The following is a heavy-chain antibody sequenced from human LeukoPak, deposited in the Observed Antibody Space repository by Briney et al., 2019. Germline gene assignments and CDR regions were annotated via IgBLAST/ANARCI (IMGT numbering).Heavy chain of an antibody. Sequence: GESLKISCKGSGHSFTSHWIGWVRQMPGKGLEWMGIIYPGDSDTRYSPSFQGQVTISADKSISTVYLQWSSLKASDTAMYYCASLNYCSSTSCYGGYFDYWGQGTLVTVSS. D-gene: IGHD2-2*01. CDR3: ASLNYCSSTSCYGGYFDY. V-gene: IGHV5-51*01. CDR2: IYPGDSDT. J-gene: IGHJ4*02. CDR1: GHSFTSHW.